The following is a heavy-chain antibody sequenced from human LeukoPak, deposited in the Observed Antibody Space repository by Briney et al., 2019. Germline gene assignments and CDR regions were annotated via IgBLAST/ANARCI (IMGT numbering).Heavy chain of an antibody. CDR3: AKVKLDGTAKYFQH. Sequence: GGSLRLSCAASGFTFSTYYMNWVRQAPGKGLEWVSVISNSGGSTYYADSVKGRFTISRDNSKNTLYLQMNSLRAEDTAVYYCAKVKLDGTAKYFQHWGQGTLVTVSS. D-gene: IGHD1-1*01. CDR2: ISNSGGST. CDR1: GFTFSTYY. V-gene: IGHV3-23*01. J-gene: IGHJ1*01.